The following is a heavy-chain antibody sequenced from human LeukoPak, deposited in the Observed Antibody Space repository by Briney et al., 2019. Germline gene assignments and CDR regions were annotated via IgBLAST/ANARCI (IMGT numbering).Heavy chain of an antibody. J-gene: IGHJ3*02. D-gene: IGHD2-2*02. Sequence: ASVKVSCKASGYTFTGYYMHWVRQAPGQGLEWMGWINPNSGGTNYAQKFQGRVTMTRDTSISTAYMELSRLRSDDTAVYYCARDPWDCSSTSCYIGDAFDIWGPGTMVTVSS. V-gene: IGHV1-2*02. CDR2: INPNSGGT. CDR1: GYTFTGYY. CDR3: ARDPWDCSSTSCYIGDAFDI.